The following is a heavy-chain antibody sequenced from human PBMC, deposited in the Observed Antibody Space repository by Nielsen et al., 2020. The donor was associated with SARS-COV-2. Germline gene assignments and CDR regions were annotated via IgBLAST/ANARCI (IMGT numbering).Heavy chain of an antibody. CDR1: GYTFTSYA. Sequence: SVKVSCKASGYTFTSYAMHWVRQAPGQGFEWMGGIIPIFGTANYAQKFQGRVTITADESTSTAYMELSSLRSEDTAVYYCARVSSGYDYYFDYWGQGTLVTVSS. CDR2: IIPIFGTA. D-gene: IGHD5-12*01. J-gene: IGHJ4*02. CDR3: ARVSSGYDYYFDY. V-gene: IGHV1-69*13.